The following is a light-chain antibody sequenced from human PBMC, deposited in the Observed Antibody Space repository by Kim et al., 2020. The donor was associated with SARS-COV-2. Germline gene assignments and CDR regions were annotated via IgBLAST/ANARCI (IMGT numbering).Light chain of an antibody. Sequence: RVTISCTGSSSNIGAHYAVHWYQQLPGTAPKLLIYGNNNRPSGVPDRFSGSKSGTSASLAITGLQAEDEAYYYCQSYDSSLSGSIFGGGTQLTVL. CDR2: GNN. V-gene: IGLV1-40*01. CDR1: SSNIGAHYA. J-gene: IGLJ2*01. CDR3: QSYDSSLSGSI.